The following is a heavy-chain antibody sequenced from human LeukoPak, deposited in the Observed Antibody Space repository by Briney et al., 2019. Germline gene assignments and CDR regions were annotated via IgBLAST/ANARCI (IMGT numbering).Heavy chain of an antibody. CDR2: IKQDGSEK. D-gene: IGHD1-26*01. J-gene: IGHJ4*02. CDR3: VRRGYHDYSGFDY. CDR1: GFTFSSYW. Sequence: GGSLRLSCAASGFTFSSYWMSWVRQAPGRGLEWVANIKQDGSEKYYVDSVKGRFTISRDNAKNSVYLQMKSLRVEDTAVYYCVRRGYHDYSGFDYWGQGTLVTVSS. V-gene: IGHV3-7*01.